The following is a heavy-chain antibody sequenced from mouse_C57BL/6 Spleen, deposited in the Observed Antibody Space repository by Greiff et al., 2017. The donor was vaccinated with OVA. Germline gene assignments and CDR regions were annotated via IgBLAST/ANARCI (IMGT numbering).Heavy chain of an antibody. CDR3: VGGSEILFAY. D-gene: IGHD1-1*02. V-gene: IGHV1-72*01. J-gene: IGHJ3*01. CDR1: GYTFTSYW. CDR2: IDPNRGGT. Sequence: QVQLQQPGAELVKPGASVKLSCTASGYTFTSYWMPWVKQRPGPGLAWIGMIDPNRGGTTYHQTFTSKATLTVYKPSSTAYMQLSSLTSEDSAVYYCVGGSEILFAYWGQGTLVTVSA.